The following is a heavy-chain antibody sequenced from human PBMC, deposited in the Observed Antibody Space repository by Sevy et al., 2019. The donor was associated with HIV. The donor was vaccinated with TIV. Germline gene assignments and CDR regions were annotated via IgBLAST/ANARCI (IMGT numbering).Heavy chain of an antibody. CDR2: IKQDGSEK. Sequence: GGSLRLSCAASGFTFSSYWMSWVRQAPGKGLEGVANIKQDGSEKYYVDSVKGRFTISRDNAKNSLYLQMNSLRAEDTAVYYCARDVGTNYYDSSGYRGGGPGNDAFDIWGQGTMVTVSS. CDR3: ARDVGTNYYDSSGYRGGGPGNDAFDI. D-gene: IGHD3-22*01. V-gene: IGHV3-7*01. CDR1: GFTFSSYW. J-gene: IGHJ3*02.